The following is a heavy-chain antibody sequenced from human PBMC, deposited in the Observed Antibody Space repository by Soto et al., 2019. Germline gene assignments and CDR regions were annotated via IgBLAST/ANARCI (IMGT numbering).Heavy chain of an antibody. J-gene: IGHJ5*02. Sequence: QVQLVQSGAEVKKPGSSVKVSCKASGGTFSSYTISWVRQAPGQGLEWMGRIIPILGIANYAQKFQGRVTITADKSXXTAYMELSSLRAEDTAVYYGARYGIVVVTAAWFDPWGQGTLVTVSS. CDR3: ARYGIVVVTAAWFDP. CDR2: IIPILGIA. V-gene: IGHV1-69*02. D-gene: IGHD2-21*02. CDR1: GGTFSSYT.